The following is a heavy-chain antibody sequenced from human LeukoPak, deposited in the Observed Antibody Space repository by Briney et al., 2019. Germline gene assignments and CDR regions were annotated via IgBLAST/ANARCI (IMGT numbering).Heavy chain of an antibody. V-gene: IGHV3-64*01. Sequence: GGSLRLSCAVSGITLSNYGMSWVRQAPGKGLEYVSAVSSNGGSTSYANSVKGRFTISRDNPKNTLYLQMGSLRAEDMAVYYCARDIGYKILDYWGQGTLVTVSS. CDR2: VSSNGGST. D-gene: IGHD5-24*01. CDR1: GITLSNYG. J-gene: IGHJ4*02. CDR3: ARDIGYKILDY.